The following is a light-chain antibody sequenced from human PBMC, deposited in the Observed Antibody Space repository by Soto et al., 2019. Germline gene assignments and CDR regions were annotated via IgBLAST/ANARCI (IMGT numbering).Light chain of an antibody. J-gene: IGKJ5*01. CDR2: AAS. CDR1: QDIRTY. V-gene: IGKV1-39*01. Sequence: IQMTQSPSSLSASVGDGVTITCRASQDIRTYLNWYQQKPGKAPKLLIYAASSLQSGVPSRFSARGSGTDFTLTISTLQPEDFATYYCQQSFSTLLITFGQGTRLEVK. CDR3: QQSFSTLLIT.